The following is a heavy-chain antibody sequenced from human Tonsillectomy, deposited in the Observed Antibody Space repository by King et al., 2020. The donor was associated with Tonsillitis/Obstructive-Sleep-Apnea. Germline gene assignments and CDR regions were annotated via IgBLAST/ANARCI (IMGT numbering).Heavy chain of an antibody. D-gene: IGHD5-12*01. V-gene: IGHV1-2*02. Sequence: QLVQSGPEVKKSGASVKVSCKASGYTFTDYYIHWVRQAPGQGLEWMGWINPNSGGTTYAQNFQGRVTMTRVTSISTSYMDLSRLRSDDTAVYYCLSGADFDYWGQGTLVTVSS. CDR2: INPNSGGT. CDR1: GYTFTDYY. CDR3: LSGADFDY. J-gene: IGHJ4*01.